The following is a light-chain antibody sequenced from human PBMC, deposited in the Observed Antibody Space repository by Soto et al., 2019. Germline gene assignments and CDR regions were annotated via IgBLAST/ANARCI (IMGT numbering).Light chain of an antibody. CDR2: GAS. CDR3: QRYNDWPLT. Sequence: IVMTQSPATLSVSPGERVTLSCRASQGIGISLAWYQQKPGQTPRLLIYGASTRAPGIPARFSGSGSGTELTLAINRLHSEDSGDYYCQRYNDWPLTFGGGTKVEIK. CDR1: QGIGIS. V-gene: IGKV3-15*01. J-gene: IGKJ4*01.